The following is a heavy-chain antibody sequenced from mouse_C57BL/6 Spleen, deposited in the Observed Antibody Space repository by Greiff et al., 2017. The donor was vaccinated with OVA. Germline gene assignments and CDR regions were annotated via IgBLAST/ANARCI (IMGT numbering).Heavy chain of an antibody. CDR3: ARCPYGSRYDDCDY. Sequence: QVQLQQSGAELMKPGASVKLSCKATGYTFTGYWIEWVKQRPGHGLEWIGEILPGSGCTNYNEKFKGKATFTADTSSNTAYMQLSSLTTEDSAIYCCARCPYGSRYDDCDYWGQGTTLTVSS. CDR2: ILPGSGCT. V-gene: IGHV1-9*01. J-gene: IGHJ2*01. D-gene: IGHD1-1*01. CDR1: GYTFTGYW.